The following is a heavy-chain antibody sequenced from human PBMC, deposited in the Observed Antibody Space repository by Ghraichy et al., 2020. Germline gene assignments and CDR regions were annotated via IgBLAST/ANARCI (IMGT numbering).Heavy chain of an antibody. J-gene: IGHJ5*02. CDR3: ARAGQQAAFDP. D-gene: IGHD6-25*01. CDR2: IYYSGYANY. V-gene: IGHV4-59*01. Sequence: SETLSLTCTVSGGSISNDFWSWIRHPPGKRLEWIGYIYYSGYANYNYNPSLKSRVTMSVDMSKNQFSLKLSSVTAADTAVYYCARAGQQAAFDPWGQGTLVTVSS. CDR1: GGSISNDF.